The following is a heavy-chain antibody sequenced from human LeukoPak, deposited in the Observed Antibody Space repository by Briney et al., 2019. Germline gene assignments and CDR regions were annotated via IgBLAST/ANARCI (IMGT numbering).Heavy chain of an antibody. CDR1: GFTFSSYA. V-gene: IGHV3-23*01. CDR2: ISGSGGST. J-gene: IGHJ4*02. CDR3: AKSIVVVPAAKTDFDY. D-gene: IGHD2-2*01. Sequence: SGGSLRLSCAASGFTFSSYAMSWVRQAPGKGLEWVSAISGSGGSTYYADSVKGRFTISRDNSKNTLYLQMNSLRAEDTAVYYCAKSIVVVPAAKTDFDYWGQGTLVTVSS.